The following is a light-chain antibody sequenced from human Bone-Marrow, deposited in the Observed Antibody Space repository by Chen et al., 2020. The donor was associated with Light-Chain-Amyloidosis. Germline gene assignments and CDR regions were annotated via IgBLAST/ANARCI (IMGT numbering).Light chain of an antibody. CDR1: SRDVGGDNH. Sequence: QSALTQPASVSGSPGQSITISCTGTSRDVGGDNHVSWYQQHPDKAPKLMIYEVTNRPSWVPDRFSSSKSDNTASLTISGLQTEDEADYFCSSYTITNTLVFGSGTRVTVL. J-gene: IGLJ1*01. CDR3: SSYTITNTLV. V-gene: IGLV2-14*01. CDR2: EVT.